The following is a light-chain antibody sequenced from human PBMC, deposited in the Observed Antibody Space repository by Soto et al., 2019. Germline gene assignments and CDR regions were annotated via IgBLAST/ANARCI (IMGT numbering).Light chain of an antibody. CDR1: QSVSSY. V-gene: IGKV3-11*01. J-gene: IGKJ2*01. Sequence: EIVLTQSPATLSLSPGERATLSCRASQSVSSYLAWYQQKPGQAPRLLIYDASNRATGIPARFSGSGSGTAFTLAISSLEPEDFAVYYCQQRSNGPRTFGQGTKLEIK. CDR2: DAS. CDR3: QQRSNGPRT.